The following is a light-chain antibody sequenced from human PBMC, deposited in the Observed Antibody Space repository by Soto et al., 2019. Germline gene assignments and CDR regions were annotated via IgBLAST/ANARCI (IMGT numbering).Light chain of an antibody. V-gene: IGKV3-20*01. J-gene: IGKJ2*01. Sequence: EIVLTQSPGTLSLSPGQRATLSCRASESISRDYLAWYQQRLGQAPRLLIYGASGGATGIPDRFSGSGSGTDFTLTISRLEPEDFAIYYCQQYGGVPYTFGQGTKLEIK. CDR1: ESISRDY. CDR2: GAS. CDR3: QQYGGVPYT.